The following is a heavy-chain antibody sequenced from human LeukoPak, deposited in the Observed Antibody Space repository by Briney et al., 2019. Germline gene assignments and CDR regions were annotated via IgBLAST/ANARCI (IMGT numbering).Heavy chain of an antibody. Sequence: SETLSLTCAVYGGSLSGYYWSWIRQPPGKGLEWIGEINHSGSTNYNPSLKSRVTISVDTSKSQFSLKLTSVTAADTAVYYCARRITFGNTFDYWGQGTLVTVSS. V-gene: IGHV4-34*01. D-gene: IGHD3-16*01. CDR3: ARRITFGNTFDY. J-gene: IGHJ4*02. CDR2: INHSGST. CDR1: GGSLSGYY.